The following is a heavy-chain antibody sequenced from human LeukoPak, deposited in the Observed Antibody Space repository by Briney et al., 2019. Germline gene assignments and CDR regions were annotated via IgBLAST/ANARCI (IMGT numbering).Heavy chain of an antibody. CDR3: ARVRRYDSTGPAYYFEY. Sequence: HSGGSLRLSCAASGVIFSSNWMHWVRQAPGKGLVWVSRISSDGSITNYAESVKGRFTVSRDNAKNTLYLQMNSLRVEDTAVYYCARVRRYDSTGPAYYFEYWGQETLVTVSS. D-gene: IGHD3-22*01. V-gene: IGHV3-74*01. CDR2: ISSDGSIT. J-gene: IGHJ4*02. CDR1: GVIFSSNW.